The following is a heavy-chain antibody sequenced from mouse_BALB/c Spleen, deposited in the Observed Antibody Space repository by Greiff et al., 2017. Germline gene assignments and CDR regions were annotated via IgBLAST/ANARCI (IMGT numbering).Heavy chain of an antibody. CDR3: ARGGYYDAMDY. D-gene: IGHD2-2*01. V-gene: IGHV3-2*02. Sequence: DVKLQESGPGLVKPSQSLSLTCTVTGYSITSDYAWNWIRQFPGNKLEWMGYISYSGSTSYNPSLKSRISITRDTSKNQFFLQLNSVTTEDTATYYCARGGYYDAMDYWGQGTSVTVSS. CDR2: ISYSGST. J-gene: IGHJ4*01. CDR1: GYSITSDYA.